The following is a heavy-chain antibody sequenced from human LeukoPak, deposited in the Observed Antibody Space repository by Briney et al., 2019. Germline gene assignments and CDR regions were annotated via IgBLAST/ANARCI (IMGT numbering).Heavy chain of an antibody. Sequence: PSETLSLTCTVSGGSISSGSYYWSWIRQPAGKGLEWIGRIYTSGSTNYNPSPKSRVTISVDTSKNQFSLKLSSVTAADTAVYYCARGGLDGFIDYWGQGTLVTVSS. J-gene: IGHJ4*02. V-gene: IGHV4-61*02. CDR3: ARGGLDGFIDY. CDR2: IYTSGST. CDR1: GGSISSGSYY. D-gene: IGHD3-10*01.